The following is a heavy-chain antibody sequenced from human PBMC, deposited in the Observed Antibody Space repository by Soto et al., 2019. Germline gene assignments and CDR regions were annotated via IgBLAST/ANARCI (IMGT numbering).Heavy chain of an antibody. V-gene: IGHV3-33*01. CDR2: IWFDGSDK. CDR1: GFTFSSYG. J-gene: IGHJ3*02. CDR3: ARLYCSASSCYSVGAFDI. Sequence: GGSLRLSCAASGFTFSSYGMHWVRQAPGKGLEWVALIWFDGSDKYYTESVKGRFPIPRDNSRSTLYLQMNSLRAEDTAVYYCARLYCSASSCYSVGAFDIRGQGTMVTVSS. D-gene: IGHD2-15*01.